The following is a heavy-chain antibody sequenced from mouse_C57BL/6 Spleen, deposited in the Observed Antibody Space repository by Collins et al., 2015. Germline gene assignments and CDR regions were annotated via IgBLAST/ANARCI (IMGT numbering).Heavy chain of an antibody. CDR2: INTYTGEP. CDR3: ASWDYGSHYAMDY. V-gene: IGHV9-3-1*01. Sequence: QIQLVQSGPELKKPGETVKISCKASGYTFTNYGMNWVKQAPGKGLKWMGWINTYTGEPTYADDFKGRFAFSLETSASTAYLQINNLKNEDTATYFCASWDYGSHYAMDYWGQGTSVTVSS. J-gene: IGHJ4*01. D-gene: IGHD1-1*01. CDR1: GYTFTNYG.